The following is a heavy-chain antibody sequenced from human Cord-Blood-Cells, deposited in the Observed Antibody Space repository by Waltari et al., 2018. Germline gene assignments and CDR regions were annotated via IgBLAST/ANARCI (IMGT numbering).Heavy chain of an antibody. J-gene: IGHJ6*02. CDR2: IIPIFCTA. D-gene: IGHD6-13*01. V-gene: IGHV1-69*12. CDR1: GGTFSSYA. Sequence: QVQLVQSGAEVKKPGSSVKVSCKASGGTFSSYAISWVRQAPGQGLEWMGGIIPIFCTANYAQKFQGRVTITADESTSTAYMELSSLRSEDTAVYYCASPLYSSSWYGNYYGMDVWGQGTTVTVSS. CDR3: ASPLYSSSWYGNYYGMDV.